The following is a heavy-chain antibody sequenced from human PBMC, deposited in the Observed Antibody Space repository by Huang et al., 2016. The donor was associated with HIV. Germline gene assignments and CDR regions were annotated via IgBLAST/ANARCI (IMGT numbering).Heavy chain of an antibody. Sequence: QPQLVESGGGVVQRGGSLRLPCAASGFNFHVYCMDWVGQAPGKGLEWVAFVRLDGSNEYYIDSVKGRFTISRDNSKKMLFLEMDNLRPEDTAVYFCARDSRWGIVATTLSYFDYWGQGTLVTVSS. V-gene: IGHV3-30*02. D-gene: IGHD5-12*01. CDR2: VRLDGSNE. CDR1: GFNFHVYC. CDR3: ARDSRWGIVATTLSYFDY. J-gene: IGHJ4*02.